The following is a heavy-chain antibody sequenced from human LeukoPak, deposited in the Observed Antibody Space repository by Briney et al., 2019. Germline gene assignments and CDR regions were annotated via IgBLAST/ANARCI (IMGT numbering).Heavy chain of an antibody. D-gene: IGHD6-19*01. V-gene: IGHV3-11*01. J-gene: IGHJ4*02. CDR2: ISSSGDTI. CDR3: TTDLFTQQWLVLRNL. CDR1: GFTFSDYY. Sequence: GGSLRLSSAASGFTFSDYYMSWIRQAPGKGLEGVSYISSSGDTIYYADSVKGRFTVSRDNAKNSLYLQMNSLKTEDTAVYYCTTDLFTQQWLVLRNLWGQGTLVTVSS.